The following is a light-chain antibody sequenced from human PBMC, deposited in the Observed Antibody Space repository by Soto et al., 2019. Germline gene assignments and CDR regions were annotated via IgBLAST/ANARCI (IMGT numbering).Light chain of an antibody. J-gene: IGLJ1*01. Sequence: QSVLTQPAAVSGSPGQSITISCTGTSSDVGDYKYVSWYQQHPDKAPKLIIFVNSNRPSGISNRFSASKSGNTASLTISGLQAEDEADYYCSSYTSSDTPYVFGTGTKVT. CDR1: SSDVGDYKY. CDR2: VNS. CDR3: SSYTSSDTPYV. V-gene: IGLV2-14*01.